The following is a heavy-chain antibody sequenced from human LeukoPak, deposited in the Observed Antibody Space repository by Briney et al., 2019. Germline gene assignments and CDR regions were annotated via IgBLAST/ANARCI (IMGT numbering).Heavy chain of an antibody. Sequence: GASVKVSCKASGYTFTSYYMHWVRQAPGQGLKWMGIINPSGGSTSYAQKFQGRVTMTRDTSTSTVYMELSSLRSEDTAVYYCARDLTVLMSSSTTFDYWGQGTLVTVSS. V-gene: IGHV1-46*01. J-gene: IGHJ4*02. CDR2: INPSGGST. D-gene: IGHD6-6*01. CDR1: GYTFTSYY. CDR3: ARDLTVLMSSSTTFDY.